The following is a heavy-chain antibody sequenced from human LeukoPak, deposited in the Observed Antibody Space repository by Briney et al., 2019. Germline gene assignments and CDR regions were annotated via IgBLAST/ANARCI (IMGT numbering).Heavy chain of an antibody. CDR3: ARVNDLLTGYSWFDP. Sequence: HGESLKISCKGSGYSFTSYWIAWVRQMPGKGLEWMGIIYPGDSDTRYSPSFQGQVTISADKSISTAYLQWSSLKASDTAMYYCARVNDLLTGYSWFDPWGQGTLVTVSS. CDR2: IYPGDSDT. V-gene: IGHV5-51*01. J-gene: IGHJ5*02. CDR1: GYSFTSYW. D-gene: IGHD3-9*01.